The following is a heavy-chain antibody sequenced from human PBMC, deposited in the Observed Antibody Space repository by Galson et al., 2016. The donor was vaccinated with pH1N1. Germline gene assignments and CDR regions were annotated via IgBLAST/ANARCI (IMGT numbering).Heavy chain of an antibody. J-gene: IGHJ2*01. CDR2: IWSDGSNK. CDR1: GFTLSSYG. Sequence: SLRLSCAASGFTLSSYGMHWVRQAPGKGLEWVAVIWSDGSNKYYADSVKGRFTISRDKSKNTLYLQMNSLRAADTAVYYCATYYYGSGSYYWQKAEVWYFDLWGRGTLVTVSS. V-gene: IGHV3-33*01. D-gene: IGHD3-10*01. CDR3: ATYYYGSGSYYWQKAEVWYFDL.